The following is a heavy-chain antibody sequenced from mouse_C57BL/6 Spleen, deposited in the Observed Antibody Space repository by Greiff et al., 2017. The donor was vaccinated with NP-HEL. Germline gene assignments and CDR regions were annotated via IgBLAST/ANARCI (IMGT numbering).Heavy chain of an antibody. CDR1: GYTFTSYW. V-gene: IGHV1-50*01. CDR3: AKSRYGFDY. J-gene: IGHJ2*01. CDR2: IDPSDSYT. D-gene: IGHD2-12*01. Sequence: VQLQQPGAELVKPGASVKLSCKASGYTFTSYWMLWVNQRPGQGLEWIGEIDPSDSYTNYNQKLKGKATLTVDTSSSTAYMQLSSLTSEDSAVYYCAKSRYGFDYWGQGTTLTVSS.